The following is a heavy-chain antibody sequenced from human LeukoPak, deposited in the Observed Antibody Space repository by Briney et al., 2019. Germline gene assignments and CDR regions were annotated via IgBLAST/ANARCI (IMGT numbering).Heavy chain of an antibody. V-gene: IGHV3-66*02. D-gene: IGHD4-17*01. CDR3: ARDLDYGDYVYGY. CDR1: GLTVSSNY. CDR2: IYSGGST. Sequence: GGSLRLSCAASGLTVSSNYMSWVRQAPGKGLEWVSVIYSGGSTYYADSVKGRFTISRDNSKNTLYLQMNSLRAEDTAVYYCARDLDYGDYVYGYWGQGTLVTVSS. J-gene: IGHJ4*02.